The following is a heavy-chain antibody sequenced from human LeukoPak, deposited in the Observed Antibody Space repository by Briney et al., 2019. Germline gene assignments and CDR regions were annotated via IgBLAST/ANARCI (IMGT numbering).Heavy chain of an antibody. CDR2: ISCYNGDT. D-gene: IGHD1-26*01. J-gene: IGHJ3*02. Sequence: GASVKVSCKASGYTFNKYGISWVRQAPGQGLEWMGWISCYNGDTHYAQKLQGRVTLSTDTPTTTVYMELRSLRSDDMAVYYCATVYHWDHGAFDIWGQGTMVTVSS. CDR1: GYTFNKYG. V-gene: IGHV1-18*03. CDR3: ATVYHWDHGAFDI.